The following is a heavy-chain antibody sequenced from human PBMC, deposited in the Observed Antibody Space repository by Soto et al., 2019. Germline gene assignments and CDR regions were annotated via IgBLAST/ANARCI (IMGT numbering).Heavy chain of an antibody. CDR1: GVTFSSYA. CDR3: ARALGDSPTDY. D-gene: IGHD1-26*01. V-gene: IGHV1-69*13. J-gene: IGHJ4*02. CDR2: IIPIFGTA. Sequence: EASVKVSCKASGVTFSSYAISWVRQAPGQGLEWMGGIIPIFGTANYAQKFQGRVTITADESTSTAYMELSSLRSEDTAVYYCARALGDSPTDYWGQGTLVTVSS.